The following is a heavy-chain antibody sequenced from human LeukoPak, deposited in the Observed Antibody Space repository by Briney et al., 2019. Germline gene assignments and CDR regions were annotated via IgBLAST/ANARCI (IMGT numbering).Heavy chain of an antibody. V-gene: IGHV4-39*07. Sequence: SETLSLTCTVSGGSISSSSYYWGWIRQPPGKGLEWIGSIYYSGSTYYNPSLKSRVTISVDTSKNQFSLKLSSVTAADTAVYYCARGNFGLDCSSTSCSYYYYMDVWGKGTTVTVSS. CDR1: GGSISSSSYY. J-gene: IGHJ6*03. D-gene: IGHD2-2*01. CDR3: ARGNFGLDCSSTSCSYYYYMDV. CDR2: IYYSGST.